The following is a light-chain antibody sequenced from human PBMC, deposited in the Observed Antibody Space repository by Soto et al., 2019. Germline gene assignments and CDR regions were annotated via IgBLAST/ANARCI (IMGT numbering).Light chain of an antibody. Sequence: QSVLTQPPSASGTPGQRVTISCSGSSSNIGSNTVNWHQQLPGTAPKLLIYSYNQRPSGVPDRFSGSKSGPSASLAISGLQSDDEADSYCAAWDDSLNAPVFGNGTKVTV. CDR2: SYN. CDR3: AAWDDSLNAPV. V-gene: IGLV1-44*01. CDR1: SSNIGSNT. J-gene: IGLJ1*01.